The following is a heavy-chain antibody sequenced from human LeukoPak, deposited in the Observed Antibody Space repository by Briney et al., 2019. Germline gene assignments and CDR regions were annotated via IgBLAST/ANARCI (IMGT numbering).Heavy chain of an antibody. V-gene: IGHV3-23*01. CDR3: ARSVGATTRLYYFDY. CDR1: GVTFSSYA. Sequence: GGSLRLSCAASGVTFSSYAMSWVRQAPGKGLEWVSAICGSGGSTYYADSVKGRFTISRDNSKNTLYLQMNSLRAEDTAVYYYARSVGATTRLYYFDYWGQGTLVTVSS. D-gene: IGHD1-26*01. CDR2: ICGSGGST. J-gene: IGHJ4*02.